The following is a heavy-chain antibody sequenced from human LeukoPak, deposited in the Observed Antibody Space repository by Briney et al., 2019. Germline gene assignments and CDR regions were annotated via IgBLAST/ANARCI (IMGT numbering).Heavy chain of an antibody. CDR1: GYSFTSYW. D-gene: IGHD3-10*01. CDR2: IYPGDSDT. V-gene: IGHV5-51*01. Sequence: GESLKISCKGSGYSFTSYWIGWVRQMPGKGLEWMGIIYPGDSDTRYSPSFQGQVTISADKSISTAYLQWSSLKASDTAMYYCARLLDYYGSGNFYGMDVWGQGTTVTVSS. CDR3: ARLLDYYGSGNFYGMDV. J-gene: IGHJ6*02.